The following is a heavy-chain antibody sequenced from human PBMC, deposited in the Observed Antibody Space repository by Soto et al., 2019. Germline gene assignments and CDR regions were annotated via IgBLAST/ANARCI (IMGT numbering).Heavy chain of an antibody. CDR2: ISAYNGNT. CDR3: AREGEGSSSSYGDYYHGMDV. V-gene: IGHV1-18*01. Sequence: ASVKVSCKASGYTFTSYGISWVRQAPGQGLEWMGWISAYNGNTNYARKLQGRVTMTTDTSTSTAYMELRSLRSDDTAVYYCAREGEGSSSSYGDYYHGMDVWGQGTTVT. CDR1: GYTFTSYG. D-gene: IGHD6-13*01. J-gene: IGHJ6*02.